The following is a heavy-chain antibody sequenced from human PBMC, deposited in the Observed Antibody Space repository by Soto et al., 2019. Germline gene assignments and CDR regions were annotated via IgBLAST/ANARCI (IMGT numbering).Heavy chain of an antibody. V-gene: IGHV3-30*18. CDR3: AKDLNLFNTVTTVY. Sequence: PGWSLRLSCAASGFTFSSYGMHWVRQAPGKGLEWVAVISYDGSNKYYADSVKGRFTISRDNSKNTLYLQMNSLRAEDTAVYYCAKDLNLFNTVTTVYWGQGTLVTVSS. D-gene: IGHD4-17*01. CDR2: ISYDGSNK. J-gene: IGHJ4*02. CDR1: GFTFSSYG.